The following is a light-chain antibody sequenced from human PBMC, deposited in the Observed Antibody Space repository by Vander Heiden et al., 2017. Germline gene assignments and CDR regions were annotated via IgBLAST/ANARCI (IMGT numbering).Light chain of an antibody. J-gene: IGLJ3*02. CDR2: RNN. Sequence: QSVLTQPPSASGTPGQQVTISCSGSSSNIGSNYVYWYQQLPGTAPKLLIYRNNQRPSGVPDRFSGSKSGTSASLAISGLRSEDEADYYCAAWDDSLSGPVFGGGTKLTVL. CDR3: AAWDDSLSGPV. CDR1: SSNIGSNY. V-gene: IGLV1-47*01.